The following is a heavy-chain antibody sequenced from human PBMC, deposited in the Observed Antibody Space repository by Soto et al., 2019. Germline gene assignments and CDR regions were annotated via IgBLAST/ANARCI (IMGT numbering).Heavy chain of an antibody. CDR1: GGSISSSTYY. D-gene: IGHD6-19*01. Sequence: SETLSLTCTVSGGSISSSTYYWSWIRQHPGKGLEWIGYIYYSGSTYYNPSLKSRVTISVDTSKNQFSLKLSSVTAADTAVYYCARGGSYYYYGMDVWGQGTTVTVSS. J-gene: IGHJ6*02. CDR2: IYYSGST. V-gene: IGHV4-31*03. CDR3: ARGGSYYYYGMDV.